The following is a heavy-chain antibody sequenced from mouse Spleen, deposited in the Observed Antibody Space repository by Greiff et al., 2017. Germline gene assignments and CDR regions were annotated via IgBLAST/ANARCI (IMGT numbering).Heavy chain of an antibody. Sequence: QVQLKESGAELAKPGASVKLSCKASGYTFTSYWMHWVKQRPGQGLEWIGYINPSSGYTKYNQKFKGKATLTADKSSSTAYMQLSSLTYEDSAVYYCARSGDEGWYFDVWGAGTTVTVSS. CDR2: INPSSGYT. V-gene: IGHV1-7*01. D-gene: IGHD3-1*01. J-gene: IGHJ1*01. CDR3: ARSGDEGWYFDV. CDR1: GYTFTSYW.